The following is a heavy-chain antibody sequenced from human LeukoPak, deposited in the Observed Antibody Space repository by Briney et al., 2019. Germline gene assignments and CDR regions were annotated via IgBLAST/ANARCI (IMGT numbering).Heavy chain of an antibody. CDR1: GYTFTSYG. J-gene: IGHJ6*02. CDR3: AREPPKEKWELYYYYGMDV. Sequence: ASVKVSCKASGYTFTSYGISWVRQAPGQGLEWMGWISAYNGNTNYAQKLQGRVTMTTDTSTSTAYMELRSLRSDDTAVYYCAREPPKEKWELYYYYGMDVWGQGTTVTVSS. D-gene: IGHD1-26*01. V-gene: IGHV1-18*01. CDR2: ISAYNGNT.